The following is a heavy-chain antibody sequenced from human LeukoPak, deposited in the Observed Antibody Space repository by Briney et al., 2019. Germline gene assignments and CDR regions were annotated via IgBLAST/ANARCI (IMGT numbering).Heavy chain of an antibody. D-gene: IGHD2-15*01. CDR3: ARGRGGGSSCYGMDV. V-gene: IGHV4-34*01. CDR2: IYHSVST. J-gene: IGHJ6*02. Sequence: SETLSLTCVVYGGSFSGYYWCWIRQPPGKGLEWIGEIYHSVSTNYNPHLKSRVTISVDTPKTQCSRKLSSVTAADTAVYYCARGRGGGSSCYGMDVWGQGTTVTVSS. CDR1: GGSFSGYY.